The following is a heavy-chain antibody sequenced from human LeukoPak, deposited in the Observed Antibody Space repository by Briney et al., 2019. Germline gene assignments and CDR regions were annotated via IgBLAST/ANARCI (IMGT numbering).Heavy chain of an antibody. D-gene: IGHD3-22*01. V-gene: IGHV1-2*02. CDR2: INPYSGDT. Sequence: ASVKVSCKASGYRFTGYYIHWLRQAPGQGLEWMGWINPYSGDTNYARKFQGRVTMTRDTSISTAHMELSRLTSDDTSVYYCFSDDSSSNFDTWGQGALVTVSS. CDR1: GYRFTGYY. CDR3: FSDDSSSNFDT. J-gene: IGHJ4*02.